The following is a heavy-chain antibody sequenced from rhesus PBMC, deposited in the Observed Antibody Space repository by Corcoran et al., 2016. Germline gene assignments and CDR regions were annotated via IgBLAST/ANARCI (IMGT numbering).Heavy chain of an antibody. CDR3: ARERLERRGNRCDV. CDR2: NTYSGRT. D-gene: IGHD1-7*02. Sequence: QVQLQESGPGLVKPSETLSLTCAVSGGSISSGYYYWSWIRQPPGKGLEGMGYNTYSGRTSDNPTLKSRGTITRDTSKNQFSLKLSSVTAADTAVYYCARERLERRGNRCDVWGAGVLVTVSS. J-gene: IGHJ5-1*01. CDR1: GGSISSGYYY. V-gene: IGHV4-122*02.